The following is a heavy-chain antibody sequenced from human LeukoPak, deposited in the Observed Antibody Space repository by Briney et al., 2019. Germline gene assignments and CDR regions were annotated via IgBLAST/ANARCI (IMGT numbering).Heavy chain of an antibody. Sequence: PGGSLRLSCAASGFSFSNYVMSWVRQAPGKGLEWVSGLHITGYYTYYADAVKGRFTISRDNSMNTLYLQMDSLRVEDTAVYYCAKDIGCTNGVCAFDYWGQGTLVTVSS. CDR1: GFSFSNYV. CDR3: AKDIGCTNGVCAFDY. J-gene: IGHJ4*02. V-gene: IGHV3-23*01. D-gene: IGHD2-8*01. CDR2: LHITGYYT.